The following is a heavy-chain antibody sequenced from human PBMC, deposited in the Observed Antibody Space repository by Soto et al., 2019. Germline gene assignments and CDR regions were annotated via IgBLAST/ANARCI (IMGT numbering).Heavy chain of an antibody. D-gene: IGHD1-20*01. Sequence: SVKASCKGSGGTFSSYAISWVRQAPGQGLEWMGGIIPIFGTANYAQKFQGRVTITADQSTSTAYMELSSLRSEDTAVYYCVRGYIVRWPLSHHSYGRDVCVHGPMVTVAS. CDR2: IIPIFGTA. J-gene: IGHJ6*02. V-gene: IGHV1-69*13. CDR3: VRGYIVRWPLSHHSYGRDV. CDR1: GGTFSSYA.